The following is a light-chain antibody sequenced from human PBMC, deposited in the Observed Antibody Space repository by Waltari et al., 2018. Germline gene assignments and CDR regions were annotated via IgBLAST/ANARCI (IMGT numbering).Light chain of an antibody. J-gene: IGLJ1*01. V-gene: IGLV2-14*01. CDR2: EVS. Sequence: QSALAQPASVSGSPGQPIAISCTGTSSDIGNYNYVSWYQQHPGKAPKLILYEVSDRPSVVSGRVPGSKSGNKATLTISGLQADDEADYYCSSYTNRATLRVFGTGTKVTVL. CDR3: SSYTNRATLRV. CDR1: SSDIGNYNY.